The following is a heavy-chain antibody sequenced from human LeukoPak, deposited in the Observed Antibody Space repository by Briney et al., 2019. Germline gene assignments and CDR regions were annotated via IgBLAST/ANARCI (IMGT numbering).Heavy chain of an antibody. CDR1: GFTFSSYG. V-gene: IGHV3-30*18. J-gene: IGHJ6*02. CDR3: AKDLLRYGDYYYCGMDV. Sequence: GGSLRLSCAASGFTFSSYGMHWVRQAPGKGLEWVAVISYDGSNKYYADSVKGRFTISRDNSKNTLYLQMNSLRAEDTAVYYCAKDLLRYGDYYYCGMDVWGQGTTVTVSS. CDR2: ISYDGSNK. D-gene: IGHD4-17*01.